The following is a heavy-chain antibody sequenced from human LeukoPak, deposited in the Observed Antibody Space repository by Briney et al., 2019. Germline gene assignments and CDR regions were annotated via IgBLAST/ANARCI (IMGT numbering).Heavy chain of an antibody. CDR3: ASYRVRHLNSLDY. D-gene: IGHD5/OR15-5a*01. J-gene: IGHJ4*02. CDR2: INQDGSEK. V-gene: IGHV3-7*01. CDR1: KFTFSTYW. Sequence: PGGSLRLSCAASKFTFSTYWMTWVRQAPGKGLEWVANINQDGSEKNYVDSVKGRFTVSRDNAKNSLFLQMNSLRAEDTAVYYCASYRVRHLNSLDYWGRGTLVTVS.